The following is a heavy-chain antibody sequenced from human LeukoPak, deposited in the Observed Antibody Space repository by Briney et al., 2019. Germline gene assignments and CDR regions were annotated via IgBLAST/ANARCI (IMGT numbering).Heavy chain of an antibody. J-gene: IGHJ5*02. CDR2: ISYDGSNK. V-gene: IGHV3-30*04. CDR1: RFTFSSYA. CDR3: ARDPHWFDP. Sequence: GRSLRLSCAASRFTFSSYAMHWVRQAPRKGLEWVAVISYDGSNKYYADSVKGRFTISRDKSKNTLYLQMNSQRAEDTAVYYCARDPHWFDPWGQGTLVTVSS.